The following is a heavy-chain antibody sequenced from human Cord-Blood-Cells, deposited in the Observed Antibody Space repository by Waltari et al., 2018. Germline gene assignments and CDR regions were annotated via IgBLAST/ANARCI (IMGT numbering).Heavy chain of an antibody. CDR1: GDSVSSNSAA. J-gene: IGHJ6*02. CDR3: ARDLATPPFRYYYYGMDV. V-gene: IGHV6-1*01. D-gene: IGHD3-3*02. CDR2: TYYRSKWYN. Sequence: QVQLQQSGPGLVKPSQTLSLTCAISGDSVSSNSAAWNWIRQSPSMGLEWLGRTYYRSKWYNDYAVSVKSRITINPDTSKNQFSLQLNSVTPEDTAVYYCARDLATPPFRYYYYGMDVWGQGTTVTVSS.